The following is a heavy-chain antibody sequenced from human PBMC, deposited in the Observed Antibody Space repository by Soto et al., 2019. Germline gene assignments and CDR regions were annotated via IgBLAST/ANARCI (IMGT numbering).Heavy chain of an antibody. V-gene: IGHV3-48*01. CDR2: ISSSSSTI. CDR3: AREGGNDYGDYGVHLRLTTYWYFDL. J-gene: IGHJ2*01. D-gene: IGHD4-17*01. Sequence: GGSLRLSCAASGFTFSSYSMNWVRQAPGKGLEWVSYISSSSSTIYYADSVKGRFTISRDNAKNSLYLQMNSLRAEDTAVYYCAREGGNDYGDYGVHLRLTTYWYFDLWGRGTLVTVSS. CDR1: GFTFSSYS.